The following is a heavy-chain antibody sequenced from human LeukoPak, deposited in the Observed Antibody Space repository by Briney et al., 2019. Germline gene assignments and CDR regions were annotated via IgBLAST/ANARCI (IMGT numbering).Heavy chain of an antibody. CDR3: ARGHPERNFDY. CDR2: ITPNSGGT. Sequence: ASVKVSCKASGYTFTGYYMHWVRQAPGQGLEWMGWITPNSGGTNYAQRFQGRVTMTWDTSISTAYLEVTRLISDDTAVYYCARGHPERNFDYWGQGTLVTVSS. V-gene: IGHV1-2*02. CDR1: GYTFTGYY. J-gene: IGHJ4*02.